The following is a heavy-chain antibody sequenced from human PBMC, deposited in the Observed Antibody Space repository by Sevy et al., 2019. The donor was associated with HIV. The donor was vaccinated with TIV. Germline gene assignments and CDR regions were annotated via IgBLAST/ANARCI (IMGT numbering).Heavy chain of an antibody. V-gene: IGHV4-59*01. CDR1: GDSISKYV. CDR2: LYFSGNT. CDR3: ARDYYDDRPRGFDP. Sequence: SETLSLTCTVSGDSISKYVWSWIRQPPGKGLEWIGYLYFSGNTNYNPSLKSRVTISVHTSKNQFSLTLKSVTAADTAVYYCARDYYDDRPRGFDPWGQGTLVTVSS. J-gene: IGHJ5*02. D-gene: IGHD3-22*01.